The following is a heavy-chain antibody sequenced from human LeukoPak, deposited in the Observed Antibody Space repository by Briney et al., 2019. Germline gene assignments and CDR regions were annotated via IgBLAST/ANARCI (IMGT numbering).Heavy chain of an antibody. CDR1: GFTFSSYS. CDR3: ARDRSSGWSDAFDI. D-gene: IGHD6-19*01. CDR2: ISSSSSYI. V-gene: IGHV3-21*01. J-gene: IGHJ3*02. Sequence: KSGGSLRLSCAASGFTFSSYSMNWLRQAPGKGLEWVSSISSSSSYIYYADSVKGRFTISRDNAKNSLYLQMNSLRAEDTAVYYCARDRSSGWSDAFDIWGQGTMVTVSS.